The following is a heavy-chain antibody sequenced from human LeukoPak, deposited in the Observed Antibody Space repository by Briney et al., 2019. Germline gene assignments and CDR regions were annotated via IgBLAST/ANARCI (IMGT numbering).Heavy chain of an antibody. CDR2: ISTDGSRT. J-gene: IGHJ4*02. D-gene: IGHD2-2*01. CDR3: ARAGYCSTTICGADY. CDR1: GFTFSSYW. Sequence: PGGSLRLSCAASGFTFSSYWMYWVRQAPGKGLVWVSHISTDGSRTTYADSVKGRFTISRDNAKNTLYLQMNSLRAEDTAVYYCARAGYCSTTICGADYWGQGTLVTVSS. V-gene: IGHV3-74*01.